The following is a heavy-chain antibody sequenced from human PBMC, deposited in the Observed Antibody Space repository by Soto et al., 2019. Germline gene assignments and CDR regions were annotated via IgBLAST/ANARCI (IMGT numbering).Heavy chain of an antibody. CDR2: VYYRRNT. D-gene: IGHD5-12*01. V-gene: IGHV4-30-4*01. CDR3: GSSWLYGMDG. Sequence: QVQLQESGPGLVKPSQTLSLTSSVPGCSISSGYYYWSWIRQPPGKGLEWIGKVYYRRNTYYNPSHKSCPIISINTSNNQFPLKVGFVTAADTAVYYCGSSWLYGMDGWGQGTTVTVSS. J-gene: IGHJ6*02. CDR1: GCSISSGYYY.